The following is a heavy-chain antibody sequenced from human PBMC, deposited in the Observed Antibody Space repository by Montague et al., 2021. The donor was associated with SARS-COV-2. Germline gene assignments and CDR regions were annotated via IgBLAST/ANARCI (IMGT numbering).Heavy chain of an antibody. Sequence: SETLSLTCTVSGGSFNNYYWTWIRQPPGKGLEWIGYIYYRGSTNXXPSLKSRVSMSLDMSKNQFSLELSSVTAADTAVYYCARDGIIDYNTGGYNLYYGLDVWGQGTTVTVSS. CDR1: GGSFNNYY. CDR2: IYYRGST. D-gene: IGHD2-8*02. CDR3: ARDGIIDYNTGGYNLYYGLDV. J-gene: IGHJ6*02. V-gene: IGHV4-59*01.